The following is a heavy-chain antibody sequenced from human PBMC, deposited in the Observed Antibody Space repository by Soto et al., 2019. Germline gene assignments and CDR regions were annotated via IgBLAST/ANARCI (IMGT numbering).Heavy chain of an antibody. CDR1: GGSISSYY. CDR3: ARSYGSGSYRYYYYYGMDV. J-gene: IGHJ6*02. D-gene: IGHD3-10*01. Sequence: SETLSLTCTVSGGSISSYYWSWSRQPAGKGLEWIGRIYTSGSTNYNPSLKSRVTMSVDTSKNQFSLKLSSVTAADTAVYYCARSYGSGSYRYYYYYGMDVWRQGTTVTVSS. V-gene: IGHV4-4*07. CDR2: IYTSGST.